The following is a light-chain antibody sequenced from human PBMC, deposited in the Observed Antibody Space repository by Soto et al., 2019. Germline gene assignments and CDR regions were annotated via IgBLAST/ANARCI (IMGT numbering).Light chain of an antibody. CDR1: QSVSTY. Sequence: DIVLTQSPATLSFSPGERATLAFVASQSVSTYLAWYQQKPGQAPRLFIYDASNRATGIPARFSGSGSGTDFTLTISSLEPEDFAVYYCQQRSKWPITFGQGTRLEIK. CDR3: QQRSKWPIT. CDR2: DAS. J-gene: IGKJ5*01. V-gene: IGKV3-11*01.